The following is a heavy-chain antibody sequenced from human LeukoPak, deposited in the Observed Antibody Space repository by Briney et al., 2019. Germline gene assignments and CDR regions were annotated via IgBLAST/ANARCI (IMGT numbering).Heavy chain of an antibody. CDR1: GFTFSSYG. CDR3: AKDPADNIAAAGTLDY. D-gene: IGHD6-13*01. CDR2: IRYDGSNK. Sequence: PGGSLRLSCAASGFTFSSYGMHWVRQAPGKGLEWVAFIRYDGSNKYYADSVKGRFTISRDNSKNTLYLQMNSLRAEDTAVYYCAKDPADNIAAAGTLDYWGQGTLVTVSS. J-gene: IGHJ4*02. V-gene: IGHV3-30*02.